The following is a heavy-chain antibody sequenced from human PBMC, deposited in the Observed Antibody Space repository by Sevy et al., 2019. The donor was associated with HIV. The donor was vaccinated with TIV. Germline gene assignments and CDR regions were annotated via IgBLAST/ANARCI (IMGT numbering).Heavy chain of an antibody. CDR3: ARALADWGSLHYSA. V-gene: IGHV3-7*01. J-gene: IGHJ5*02. CDR2: IKQDGTDE. D-gene: IGHD3-16*01. Sequence: GGSLRLSCAASGFTFSTYWMTWVRQAPGKGLEWVANIKQDGTDEVYVDSVKGRFTISRDNAKKTLYLRLDSLTAEDTAVYFCARALADWGSLHYSAWGQGTLVTVSS. CDR1: GFTFSTYW.